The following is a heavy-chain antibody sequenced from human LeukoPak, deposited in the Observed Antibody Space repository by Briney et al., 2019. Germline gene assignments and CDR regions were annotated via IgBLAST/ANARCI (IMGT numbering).Heavy chain of an antibody. D-gene: IGHD3-10*01. CDR1: GGSFSGYY. J-gene: IGHJ6*03. Sequence: SETLSLTCAVYGGSFSGYYWSWIRQPPGKGLEWIGEINHSGSTNYNPSLKSRVTISVDTSKNQFSLKLSSVTAADTAVYYCARERNYYGSGSYYQNYYYYYMDVWGKGTTVTVSS. CDR3: ARERNYYGSGSYYQNYYYYYMDV. V-gene: IGHV4-34*01. CDR2: INHSGST.